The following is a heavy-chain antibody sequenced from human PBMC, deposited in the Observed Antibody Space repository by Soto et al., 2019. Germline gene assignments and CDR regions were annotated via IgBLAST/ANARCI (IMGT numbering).Heavy chain of an antibody. V-gene: IGHV1-69*12. CDR3: ARDPPPYYYDTSGYN. J-gene: IGHJ4*02. CDR2: IIPIFGTP. Sequence: QVQLVQSGAEVKKPGSSVKVSCKASGGTFSSYAINWVRQAPGQGLEWMGGIIPIFGTPNYAQKFQGRVTITADGSTSPAYMELGSLISEDTGVYYCARDPPPYYYDTSGYNWGQGTLVTVSS. D-gene: IGHD3-22*01. CDR1: GGTFSSYA.